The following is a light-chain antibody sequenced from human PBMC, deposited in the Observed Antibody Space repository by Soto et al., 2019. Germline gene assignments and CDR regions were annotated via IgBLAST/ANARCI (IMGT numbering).Light chain of an antibody. CDR2: GVS. Sequence: ITYTPGTLSVSQGAPATLSCRASQSVAGNLAWYQQKPGQPPRLLIYGVSTRATGVPARFSGSGSETDFSLTISSLQIEDFALYYCQQSNNWPPLTFGGGTKVDNK. J-gene: IGKJ4*01. CDR1: QSVAGN. CDR3: QQSNNWPPLT. V-gene: IGKV3-15*01.